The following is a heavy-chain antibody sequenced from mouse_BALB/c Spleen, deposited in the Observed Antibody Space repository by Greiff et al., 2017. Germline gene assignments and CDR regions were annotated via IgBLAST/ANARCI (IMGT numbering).Heavy chain of an antibody. CDR2: IWTGGGT. V-gene: IGHV2-9-2*01. CDR1: GFSLTSYD. Sequence: QVQLQQSGPGLVAPSQSLSITCTVSGFSLTSYDISWIRQPPGKGLEWLGVIWTGGGTNYNSAFMSRLSISKDNSKSQVFLKMNSLQTDDTAIYYCVRGVDYWGQGTTLTVSS. J-gene: IGHJ2*01. CDR3: VRGVDY.